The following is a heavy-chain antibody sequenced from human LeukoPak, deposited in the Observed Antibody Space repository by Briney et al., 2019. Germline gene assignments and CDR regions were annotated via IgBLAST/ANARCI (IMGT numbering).Heavy chain of an antibody. CDR2: ISSSGSTI. CDR3: AELGITMIGGV. D-gene: IGHD3-10*02. Sequence: GGSLRLSCAASGFTFSSFEMKWVRQAPGKGLEWVSYISSSGSTIYYADSVKGRFTTSRDNAKNSLYLQMNSLRAEDTAVYYCAELGITMIGGVWGKGTTVTISS. V-gene: IGHV3-48*03. CDR1: GFTFSSFE. J-gene: IGHJ6*04.